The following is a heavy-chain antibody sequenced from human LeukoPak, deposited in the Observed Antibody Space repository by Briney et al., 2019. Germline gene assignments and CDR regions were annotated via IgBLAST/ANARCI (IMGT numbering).Heavy chain of an antibody. Sequence: GGSLSLSCAASGFTFSSYAMHWVRQAPGKGLEWVAVISYDGSNKYYADSVKGRFTISRDNSKNTLYLQMNSLRAEDTAVYYCARSGYYYDSSGYSRVMDYWGQGTLVTVSS. CDR3: ARSGYYYDSSGYSRVMDY. D-gene: IGHD3-22*01. CDR1: GFTFSSYA. J-gene: IGHJ4*02. V-gene: IGHV3-30-3*01. CDR2: ISYDGSNK.